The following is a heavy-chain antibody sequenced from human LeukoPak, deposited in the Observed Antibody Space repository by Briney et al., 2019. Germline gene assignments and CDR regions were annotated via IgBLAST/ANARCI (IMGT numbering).Heavy chain of an antibody. J-gene: IGHJ4*02. Sequence: SETLSLTCTVSGGSVSSINSYWGWIRQPPGKGLEWIGSAYYSGSTYYNPSLKSRVTISEDTSKNQFSLNLSSVTAADTAVYYCARDPQLTLTHFDYWGLGTLVTVSS. V-gene: IGHV4-39*07. CDR1: GGSVSSINSY. CDR3: ARDPQLTLTHFDY. CDR2: AYYSGST. D-gene: IGHD1-1*01.